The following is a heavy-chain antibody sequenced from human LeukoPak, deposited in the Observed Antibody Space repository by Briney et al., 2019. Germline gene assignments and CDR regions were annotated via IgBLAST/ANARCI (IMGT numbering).Heavy chain of an antibody. D-gene: IGHD5-24*01. CDR1: GFTFSGNW. J-gene: IGHJ4*02. Sequence: GGSLRLSCEASGFTFSGNWMSWVRQAPGKGLEWVASINPDGSQKLYVDSVKGRFAISRDNTKSSLYLQMNSLGAEDTAMYYCAKLLGTATTYDSWGQGTRVTVSS. CDR2: INPDGSQK. CDR3: AKLLGTATTYDS. V-gene: IGHV3-7*01.